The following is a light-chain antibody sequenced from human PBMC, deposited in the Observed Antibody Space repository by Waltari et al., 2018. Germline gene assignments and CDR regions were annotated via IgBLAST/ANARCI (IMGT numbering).Light chain of an antibody. J-gene: IGLJ1*01. V-gene: IGLV2-11*01. Sequence: QSALTQPRSVSGSPGQSVTIPCTGTSSDVGGYNYVSWYQQPPGKAPKLMIYDVPKRPSGVPDRFSGSKSGNTASLTISGLQAEDEADYYCCSYAGSYTYVFGTGTKVTVL. CDR1: SSDVGGYNY. CDR2: DVP. CDR3: CSYAGSYTYV.